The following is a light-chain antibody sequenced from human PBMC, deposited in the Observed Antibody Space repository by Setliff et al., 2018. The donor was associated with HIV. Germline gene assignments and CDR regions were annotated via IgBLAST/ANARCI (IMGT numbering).Light chain of an antibody. J-gene: IGKJ2*01. CDR1: QSVKNNY. Sequence: EIVLTQSPGTLSLSPGETATLSCRAAQSVKNNYLAWYQHKPGQAPRLLIYGASSRPTGIPDRFSGSGSGTDFTLTISRLEPEDFAVYYCQPYGSSPFTFGQGTKVDIK. CDR2: GAS. V-gene: IGKV3-20*01. CDR3: QPYGSSPFT.